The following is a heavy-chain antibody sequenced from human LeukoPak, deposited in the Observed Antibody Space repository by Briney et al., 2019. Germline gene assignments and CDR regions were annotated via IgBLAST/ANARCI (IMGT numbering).Heavy chain of an antibody. J-gene: IGHJ4*02. CDR1: GFTFSSYG. D-gene: IGHD2-2*01. Sequence: GGSLRLSCAASGFTFSSYGMHWVRQAPGKGLEWVAFIRYDGSNKYYVDSVKGRFTISRDNSKNTLYLQMNSLRAEDTAVYYCTKDPSSELFFDYWGQGTLVTVSS. CDR3: TKDPSSELFFDY. V-gene: IGHV3-30*02. CDR2: IRYDGSNK.